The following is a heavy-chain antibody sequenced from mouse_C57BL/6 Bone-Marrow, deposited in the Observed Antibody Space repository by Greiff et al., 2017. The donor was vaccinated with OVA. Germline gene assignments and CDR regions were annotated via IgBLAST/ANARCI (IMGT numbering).Heavy chain of an antibody. CDR2: ISDGGSYT. D-gene: IGHD2-4*01. Sequence: EVKLVESGGGLVKPGGSLKLSCAASGFTFSSYAMSWVRQTPEKRLEWVATISDGGSYTYYHDNVKGRFTISRDNAKNNLYLQMSHLKSEDTAMYYCARAAYDYDWYVDVWGTGTTVTVSS. CDR3: ARAAYDYDWYVDV. CDR1: GFTFSSYA. V-gene: IGHV5-4*03. J-gene: IGHJ1*03.